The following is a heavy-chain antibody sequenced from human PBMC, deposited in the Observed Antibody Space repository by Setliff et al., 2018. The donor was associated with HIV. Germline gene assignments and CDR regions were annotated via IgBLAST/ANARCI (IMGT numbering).Heavy chain of an antibody. J-gene: IGHJ6*03. V-gene: IGHV3-53*01. CDR1: GFTVSSNY. CDR3: ARSHYYYYMDV. Sequence: GGSLRLSCAASGFTVSSNYMNWVRQSPGKGLEWVSVIYSGGSIYYADSVKGRFTISRDNAKNSLYLQMNSLRAEDTAVYYCARSHYYYYMDVWGKGTTVTVSS. CDR2: IYSGGSI.